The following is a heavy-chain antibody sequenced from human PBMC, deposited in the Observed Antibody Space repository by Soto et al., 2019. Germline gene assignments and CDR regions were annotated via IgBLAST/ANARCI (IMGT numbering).Heavy chain of an antibody. D-gene: IGHD3-10*01. CDR3: ARVYGSGRNWFGP. Sequence: PSDTLSLTCTVSGGSISSYYWSWIRQPPGKGLEWIGYIYYSGSTNYNPSLKSRVTISVDTSKNQFSLKLSSVTAADTAVYHCARVYGSGRNWFGPWGQGTLVTVSS. CDR2: IYYSGST. CDR1: GGSISSYY. V-gene: IGHV4-59*01. J-gene: IGHJ5*02.